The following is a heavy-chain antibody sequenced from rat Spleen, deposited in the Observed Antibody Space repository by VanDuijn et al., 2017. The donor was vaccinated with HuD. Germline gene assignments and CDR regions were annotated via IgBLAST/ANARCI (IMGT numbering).Heavy chain of an antibody. CDR3: ASGIVAFDY. Sequence: QVQLKESGPGLVQPSQTLSLTCTVSGFSLTSNSVSWVRQPPGKGLEWMGAIWSGGNTDSNSALKSRLSISRDTSKSQVFLKMDNLQTEDTAMYFCASGIVAFDYWGQGVMVTVSS. D-gene: IGHD1-8*01. V-gene: IGHV2-1*01. J-gene: IGHJ2*01. CDR2: IWSGGNT. CDR1: GFSLTSNS.